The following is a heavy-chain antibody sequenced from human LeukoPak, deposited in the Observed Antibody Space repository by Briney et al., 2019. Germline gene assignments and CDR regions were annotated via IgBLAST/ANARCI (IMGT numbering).Heavy chain of an antibody. V-gene: IGHV3-33*01. J-gene: IGHJ4*02. D-gene: IGHD3-9*01. Sequence: GGSLRLSCAASGFTFSSYGMHWVRQAPGKGLEWVAVIWYDGSNKYYADSVKGRFTISRDNSKNTLYLQMNSLRAEDTAVYYCAGHYDILTGYYGPFDYWGQGTLVTVSS. CDR1: GFTFSSYG. CDR2: IWYDGSNK. CDR3: AGHYDILTGYYGPFDY.